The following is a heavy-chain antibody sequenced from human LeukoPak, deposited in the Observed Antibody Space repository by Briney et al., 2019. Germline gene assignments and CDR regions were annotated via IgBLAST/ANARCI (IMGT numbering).Heavy chain of an antibody. CDR3: ARLRNIAARPRGNFDY. J-gene: IGHJ4*02. Sequence: GESLKISCKGSGYSFTNYWIGWVRQMPGKGLEWMGIIYPGDSDTRYSPSFQGQVTISVDKSISTAYLQWSSLKASDTAMYYCARLRNIAARPRGNFDYWGQGTLVTASS. D-gene: IGHD6-6*01. CDR1: GYSFTNYW. V-gene: IGHV5-51*01. CDR2: IYPGDSDT.